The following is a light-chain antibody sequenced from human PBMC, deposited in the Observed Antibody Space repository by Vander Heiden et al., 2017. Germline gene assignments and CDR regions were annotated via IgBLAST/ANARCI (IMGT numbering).Light chain of an antibody. CDR2: GAS. Sequence: EIVMTQSPDTLSVSPGERATLSCRASQSVITKLAWYQRKPVQPPRLLIYGASTRATGIPARFSGSGSGTEFTLTISSLQPEDSAIYYCQQYNYFYTFGQGTKLEIK. V-gene: IGKV3-15*01. CDR1: QSVITK. J-gene: IGKJ2*01. CDR3: QQYNYFYT.